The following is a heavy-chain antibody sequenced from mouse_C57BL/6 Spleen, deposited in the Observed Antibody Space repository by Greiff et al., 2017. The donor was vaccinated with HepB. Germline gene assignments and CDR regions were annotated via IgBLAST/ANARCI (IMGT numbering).Heavy chain of an antibody. CDR2: ISDGGSYT. J-gene: IGHJ1*03. CDR1: GFTFSSYA. Sequence: EVMLVESGGGLVKPGGSLKLSCAASGFTFSSYAMSWVRQTPEKRLEWVATISDGGSYTYYPDNVKGRFTISRDNAKNNLYLQMSHLKSEDTAMYYCARALYGDYWYFDVWGTGTTVTVSS. D-gene: IGHD1-1*02. V-gene: IGHV5-4*03. CDR3: ARALYGDYWYFDV.